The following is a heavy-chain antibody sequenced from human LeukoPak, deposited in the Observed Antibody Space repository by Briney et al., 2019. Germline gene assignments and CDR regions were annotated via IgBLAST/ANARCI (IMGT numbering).Heavy chain of an antibody. V-gene: IGHV4-34*01. Sequence: SETLSLTCAVYGGSFSGYYWSWIRQPPGKGLEWIGSIYYSGSTYYNPSLKSRVTISVDTSKNQFSLKLSSVTAADTAVYYCATKLGQQLDALGYWGQGTLVTVSS. J-gene: IGHJ4*02. D-gene: IGHD6-13*01. CDR3: ATKLGQQLDALGY. CDR2: IYYSGST. CDR1: GGSFSGYY.